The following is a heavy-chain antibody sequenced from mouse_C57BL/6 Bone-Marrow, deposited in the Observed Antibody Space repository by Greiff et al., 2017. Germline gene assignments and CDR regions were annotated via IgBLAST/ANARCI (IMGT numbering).Heavy chain of an antibody. V-gene: IGHV14-3*01. J-gene: IGHJ3*01. CDR2: IDPANGTT. D-gene: IGHD2-1*01. CDR3: ARDHLPAY. CDR1: GFYIKNNY. Sequence: EVKLQQSVAELVRPGASVKLSCTASGFYIKNNYMNWVKQRPEQSLEWIGRIDPANGTTKYAPKFQGKATITADTSSITAYMQLSSLTSEDTAVYYCARDHLPAYWGQGTLVTVSA.